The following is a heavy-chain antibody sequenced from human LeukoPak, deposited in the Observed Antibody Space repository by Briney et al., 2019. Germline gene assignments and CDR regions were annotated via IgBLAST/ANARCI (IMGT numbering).Heavy chain of an antibody. D-gene: IGHD1-1*01. V-gene: IGHV3-7*01. CDR3: ANEGGGAFDF. CDR2: IKEDGSEK. J-gene: IGHJ3*01. CDR1: GFTFSSYW. Sequence: GGSLRLSCAASGFTFSSYWMSWVRQAPGKGLEWVANIKEDGSEKYYVDSVKGRFTISRDNAKNSLYLQMNSLRAEDTAVYDSANEGGGAFDFWGQGTMVTVSS.